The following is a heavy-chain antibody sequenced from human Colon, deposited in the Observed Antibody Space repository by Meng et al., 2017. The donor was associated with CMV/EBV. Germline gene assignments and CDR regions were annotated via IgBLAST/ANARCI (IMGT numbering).Heavy chain of an antibody. CDR1: GFVFDDFA. J-gene: IGHJ4*02. Sequence: CVGSGFVFDDFAISWVRLIPGKGLEWVSGAKWNGDKAGYADSVEGRFTVSRDNGKNSLYLQMDSLRDEDSGIYYCARETSAVPRMFDIWGQGTLVTVSS. CDR2: AKWNGDKA. V-gene: IGHV3-20*04. CDR3: ARETSAVPRMFDI. D-gene: IGHD2-15*01.